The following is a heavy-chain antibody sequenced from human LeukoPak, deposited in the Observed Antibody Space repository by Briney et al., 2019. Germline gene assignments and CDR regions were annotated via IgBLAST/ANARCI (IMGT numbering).Heavy chain of an antibody. V-gene: IGHV3-66*01. Sequence: GGSLRLSCAASGFTVSSNYMGWVRQAPGKGLEWVSVIYSGGSTYYADSVKGRFTISRDNSKNTLYLQMNSLRAEDTAVYYCAREDSGSYYSPYDYWGQGTLVTVSS. CDR3: AREDSGSYYSPYDY. D-gene: IGHD3-10*01. CDR1: GFTVSSNY. J-gene: IGHJ4*02. CDR2: IYSGGST.